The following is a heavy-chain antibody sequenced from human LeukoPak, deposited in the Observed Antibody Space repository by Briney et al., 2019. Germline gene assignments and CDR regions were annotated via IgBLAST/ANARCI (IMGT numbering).Heavy chain of an antibody. CDR1: GFTFSSYS. D-gene: IGHD6-6*01. J-gene: IGHJ4*02. CDR3: ARDLLYSSSSGYFDY. CDR2: ISSSSYI. V-gene: IGHV3-21*01. Sequence: GGSLRLSCAASGFTFSSYSMTWVRQAPGKGLEWVSSISSSSYIYYADSVKGRFTISRDNAKNSLYLQMNSLRAEDTAVYYCARDLLYSSSSGYFDYWGQGALVTVSS.